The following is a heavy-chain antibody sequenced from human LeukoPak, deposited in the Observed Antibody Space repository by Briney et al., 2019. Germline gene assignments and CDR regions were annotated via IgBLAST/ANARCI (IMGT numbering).Heavy chain of an antibody. CDR2: IIPIFGTA. CDR3: ASPKDPYYDSSGYYSY. Sequence: SVKVSCKASGYTFTSYGISWVRQAPGQGLEWMGGIIPIFGTANYAQKFQGRVTITADESTSTAYMELSSLRSEDTAVYYCASPKDPYYDSSGYYSYWGQGTLVTVSS. V-gene: IGHV1-69*13. CDR1: GYTFTSYG. J-gene: IGHJ4*02. D-gene: IGHD3-22*01.